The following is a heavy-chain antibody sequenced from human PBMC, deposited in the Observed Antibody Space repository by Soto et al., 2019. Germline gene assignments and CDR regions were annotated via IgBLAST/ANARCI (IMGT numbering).Heavy chain of an antibody. J-gene: IGHJ4*02. CDR1: GYTFIDYY. D-gene: IGHD6-19*01. Sequence: QVQLVQSGAEVKKPGASVKVSCEASGYTFIDYYMHWVRQAPGQGFEWMGRISPKSGGTNYAQKFQGRVTMTWDTSLNTPYMQLSSLMSEDTAVYYCARPPGYISDWYYFDLWGQGTLVTVSS. V-gene: IGHV1-2*02. CDR2: ISPKSGGT. CDR3: ARPPGYISDWYYFDL.